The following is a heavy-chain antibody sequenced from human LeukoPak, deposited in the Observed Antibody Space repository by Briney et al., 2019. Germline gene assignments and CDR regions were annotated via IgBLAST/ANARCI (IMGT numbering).Heavy chain of an antibody. D-gene: IGHD2-21*02. Sequence: GGSLRLSCAASGFTVSSNYMSWVRQAPGKVLEWVSVIYSGGSTYYADSVKGRFTISRDNSKNTLYLQMNSLRAEDTAVYYCAGRAGGDYYFDYWGQGTLVTVSS. CDR1: GFTVSSNY. CDR3: AGRAGGDYYFDY. CDR2: IYSGGST. V-gene: IGHV3-66*01. J-gene: IGHJ4*02.